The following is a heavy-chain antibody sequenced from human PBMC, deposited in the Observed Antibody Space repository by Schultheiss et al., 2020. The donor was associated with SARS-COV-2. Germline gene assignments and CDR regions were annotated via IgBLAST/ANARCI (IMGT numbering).Heavy chain of an antibody. V-gene: IGHV4-4*07. CDR1: GGSMTSYY. CDR3: ARVVQQLPYYYYGMDV. Sequence: SETLSLTCTVSGGSMTSYYWSWIRQPAGKGLEWIGRIYTSGSTNYNPSLKSRVTISVDTSKNQFSLKLSSVTAADTAVYYCARVVQQLPYYYYGMDVWGQGTTVTVSS. D-gene: IGHD1-1*01. J-gene: IGHJ6*02. CDR2: IYTSGST.